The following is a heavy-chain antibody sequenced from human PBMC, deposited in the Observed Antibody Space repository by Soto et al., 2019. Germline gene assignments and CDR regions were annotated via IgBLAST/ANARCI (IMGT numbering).Heavy chain of an antibody. CDR2: INHSGST. CDR1: CGSFIGYY. J-gene: IGHJ4*02. D-gene: IGHD3-22*01. V-gene: IGHV4-34*01. CDR3: ARGRMDYYDSSGYYDY. Sequence: SETLSLTCAFYCGSFIGYYWSWIRQPPGKGLEWIGEINHSGSTNYNPSLKSRVTISVDTSKNQFSLKLSSVTAADTAVYYCARGRMDYYDSSGYYDYWGQGTLVTVSS.